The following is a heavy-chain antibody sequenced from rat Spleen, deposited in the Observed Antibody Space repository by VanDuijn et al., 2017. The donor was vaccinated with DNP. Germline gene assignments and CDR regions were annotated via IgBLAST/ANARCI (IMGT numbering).Heavy chain of an antibody. V-gene: IGHV3-1*01. CDR1: GYSITRNY. CDR3: TKYYPGQRVMDA. J-gene: IGHJ4*01. D-gene: IGHD1-4*01. Sequence: EVQLQESGPGLVKPSQSLSLTCSVTGYSITRNYWGWIRKFPGNKMEWMGYISYSGTTNYDPSLKSRISMTRDTSKNQFFLQLNSVTNEDTATYYCTKYYPGQRVMDAWGQGASVTVSS. CDR2: ISYSGTT.